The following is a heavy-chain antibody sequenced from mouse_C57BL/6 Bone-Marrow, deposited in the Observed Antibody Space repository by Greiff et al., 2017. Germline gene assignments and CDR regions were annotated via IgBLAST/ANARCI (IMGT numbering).Heavy chain of an antibody. CDR3: TTYDYDGAWFAY. D-gene: IGHD2-4*01. CDR2: IDPENGDT. CDR1: GFNIKDDY. Sequence: VQLQQSGAELVRPGASVKLSCTASGFNIKDDYMHWVKQRPEQGLEWIGWIDPENGDTEYASKFHGKATITADKSSNTAYLQISSLTSEDTAVYYCTTYDYDGAWFAYWGQGTLVTVSA. J-gene: IGHJ3*01. V-gene: IGHV14-4*01.